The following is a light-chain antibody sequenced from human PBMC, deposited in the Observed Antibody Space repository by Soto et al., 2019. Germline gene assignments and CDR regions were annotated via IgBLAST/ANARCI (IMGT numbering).Light chain of an antibody. Sequence: EIVLTQSPATLSLSPGERATLSCRASQSVSSYLAWYQQKPGQAPRLLIYDASNRAPGIPARFSGSGSGTDFNLTISSLEPEDFAVYYCQQRSDWPSTFGGGTKVQIK. CDR2: DAS. V-gene: IGKV3-11*01. CDR3: QQRSDWPST. CDR1: QSVSSY. J-gene: IGKJ4*01.